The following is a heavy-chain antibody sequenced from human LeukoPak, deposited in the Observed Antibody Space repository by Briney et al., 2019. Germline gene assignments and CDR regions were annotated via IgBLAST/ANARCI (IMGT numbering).Heavy chain of an antibody. CDR3: AKVPNYYDTTTYYG. CDR2: INHSGGT. CDR1: GGSFSGYY. J-gene: IGHJ4*02. Sequence: SETLSLTCAVYGGSFSGYYWSWIRQPPGKGLEWIGEINHSGGTNYNPSPKSRVTISVDTSKNQFSLKLSSVTAADTAVYYCAKVPNYYDTTTYYGWGQGTLVAVSS. V-gene: IGHV4-34*01. D-gene: IGHD3-22*01.